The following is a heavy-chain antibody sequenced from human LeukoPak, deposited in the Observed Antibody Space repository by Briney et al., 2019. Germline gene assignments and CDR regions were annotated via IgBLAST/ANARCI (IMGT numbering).Heavy chain of an antibody. CDR2: IYYSGST. CDR1: GGSISSGCYY. CDR3: ARDVGYCSSTSCYPGGWFDP. Sequence: SQTLSLTCTVSGGSISSGCYYWSWIRQHPGKGLEWIAYIYYSGSTYYNPSLKSRVTISVDTSKNQFSLKLSSVTAADTAVYYCARDVGYCSSTSCYPGGWFDPWGQGTLVTVSS. J-gene: IGHJ5*02. D-gene: IGHD2-2*01. V-gene: IGHV4-31*03.